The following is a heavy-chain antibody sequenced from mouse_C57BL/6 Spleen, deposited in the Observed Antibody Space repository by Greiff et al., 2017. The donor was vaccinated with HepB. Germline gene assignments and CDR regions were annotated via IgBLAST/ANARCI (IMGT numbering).Heavy chain of an antibody. CDR2: ISSGGDYI. D-gene: IGHD1-1*01. J-gene: IGHJ4*01. Sequence: DVMLVESGEGLVKPGGSLKLSCAASGFTFSSYAMSWVRQTPEKRLEWVAYISSGGDYIYYADTVKGRFTISRDNARNTLYLQMSSLKSEDTAMYYCTRAPYYGSSYAMDYWGQGTSVTVSS. V-gene: IGHV5-9-1*02. CDR3: TRAPYYGSSYAMDY. CDR1: GFTFSSYA.